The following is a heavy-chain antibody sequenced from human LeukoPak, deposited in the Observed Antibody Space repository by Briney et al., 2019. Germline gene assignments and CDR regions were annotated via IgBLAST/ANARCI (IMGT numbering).Heavy chain of an antibody. CDR3: ARHYYDSSGPSPFAFDI. D-gene: IGHD3-22*01. Sequence: GESLKISCKGSGYMFSTYWIGWVRQMPGKGLEWMGAIFPDDSHSTYSPSFQGQVTISADRSIGAAHLQWGSLKASDTAMYYCARHYYDSSGPSPFAFDIGGQGTMVTVSS. J-gene: IGHJ3*02. V-gene: IGHV5-51*01. CDR2: IFPDDSHS. CDR1: GYMFSTYW.